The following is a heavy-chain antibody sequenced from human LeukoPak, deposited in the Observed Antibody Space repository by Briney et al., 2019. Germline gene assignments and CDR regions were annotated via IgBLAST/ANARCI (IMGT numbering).Heavy chain of an antibody. D-gene: IGHD3-10*02. J-gene: IGHJ3*02. Sequence: PSQTLSLTCTVSGGSISSGGYYWSWIRQHPGKGLEWIGYIYYSGSTYYNPSLKSRVTISVDTSKNQFSLKLSSVTAADTAVYYCARDGRVRGVRGDAFDIWGQGTMVTVSS. CDR2: IYYSGST. CDR3: ARDGRVRGVRGDAFDI. V-gene: IGHV4-31*03. CDR1: GGSISSGGYY.